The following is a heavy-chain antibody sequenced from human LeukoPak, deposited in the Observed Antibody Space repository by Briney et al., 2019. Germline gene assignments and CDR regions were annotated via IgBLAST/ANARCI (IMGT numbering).Heavy chain of an antibody. J-gene: IGHJ4*02. CDR1: GFTFSSYS. CDR2: ISSSSSTI. CDR3: ARDSAYSSGWYFVY. Sequence: GGSLRLSCAASGFTFSSYSMNWVRQAPGKGLEWVSYISSSSSTIYYADSVKGRFTISRDNAKNSLYLQMNSLRAEDTAVYYCARDSAYSSGWYFVYWGQGTLVTVSS. D-gene: IGHD6-19*01. V-gene: IGHV3-48*01.